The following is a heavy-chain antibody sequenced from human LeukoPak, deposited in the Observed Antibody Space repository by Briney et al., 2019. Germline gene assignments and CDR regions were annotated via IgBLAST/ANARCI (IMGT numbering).Heavy chain of an antibody. CDR2: ISTAGDT. CDR3: ARKARIAAAGKNWFDP. D-gene: IGHD6-13*01. V-gene: IGHV3-13*01. CDR1: GFAFSSYD. Sequence: PGGSLRLSCAASGFAFSSYDMHWVRQATGKGLEWVSAISTAGDTYYPGSVKGRFTISRENAKNSLYLQMNSLRAGDTAVYYCARKARIAAAGKNWFDPWGQGTLVTVSS. J-gene: IGHJ5*02.